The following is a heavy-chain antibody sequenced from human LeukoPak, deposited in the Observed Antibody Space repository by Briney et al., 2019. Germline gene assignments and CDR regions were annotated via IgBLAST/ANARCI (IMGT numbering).Heavy chain of an antibody. CDR2: INTVGSIT. J-gene: IGHJ4*02. D-gene: IGHD5-24*01. V-gene: IGHV3-74*01. Sequence: GGSLRLSCAASGFTLSDYWIHWVRQAPGKGLVWVSRINTVGSITNYADSVKGRFSISRDNAKNTLYLQMSSLRAEDTAVYYCARVKGMATIADWGQGTLVTVSS. CDR1: GFTLSDYW. CDR3: ARVKGMATIAD.